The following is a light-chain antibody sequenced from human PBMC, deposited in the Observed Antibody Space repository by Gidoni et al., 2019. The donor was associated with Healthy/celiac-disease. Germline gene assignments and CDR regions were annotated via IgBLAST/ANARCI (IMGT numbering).Light chain of an antibody. CDR1: QSVSSY. CDR3: QQRSNWRT. J-gene: IGKJ1*01. CDR2: DAS. Sequence: EIVLTQSPATLSLSPGERATLSCRASQSVSSYLAWYQQKPGQAPRLLIYDASNRATGILARFSGSGSGTDFTLTISSLEPEDFAVYYCQQRSNWRTFGQXTKVEIK. V-gene: IGKV3-11*01.